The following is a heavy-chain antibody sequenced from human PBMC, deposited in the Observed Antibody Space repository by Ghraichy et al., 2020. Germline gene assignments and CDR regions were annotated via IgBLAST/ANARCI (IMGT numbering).Heavy chain of an antibody. Sequence: GGSLRLSCAASGFTVRNSGMHWVRQTPGKGLEWVAFIRHDESNTFYADPLKGRFTISRDNSKNTLYLQMDSLRPEDTAMYHCARDNYHATFDVWGQGTMVPLSS. CDR3: ARDNYHATFDV. J-gene: IGHJ3*01. CDR2: IRHDESNT. D-gene: IGHD4-11*01. V-gene: IGHV3-30*02. CDR1: GFTVRNSG.